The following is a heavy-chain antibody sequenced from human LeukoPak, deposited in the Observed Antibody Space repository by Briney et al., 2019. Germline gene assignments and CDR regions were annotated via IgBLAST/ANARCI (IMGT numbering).Heavy chain of an antibody. CDR1: SGSPSSYY. V-gene: IGHV4-59*01. CDR3: ASVGLYYYDSNSYFDY. D-gene: IGHD3-22*01. CDR2: IYYSGST. J-gene: IGHJ4*02. Sequence: SETLSLTCTLSSGSPSSYYWSWSRQPPGKGLEWIGYIYYSGSTNYNPSLKSRVTISVDTSKNQFSLKLSSMTAADTAVYYCASVGLYYYDSNSYFDYWGQGTLVTVSS.